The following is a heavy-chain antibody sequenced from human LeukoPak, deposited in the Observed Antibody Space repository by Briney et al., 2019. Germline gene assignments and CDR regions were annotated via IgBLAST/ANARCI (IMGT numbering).Heavy chain of an antibody. CDR3: ARGSSGWYDAFDI. D-gene: IGHD6-19*01. J-gene: IGHJ3*02. CDR1: AVTFTGYY. V-gene: IGHV1-2*02. Sequence: GASVKVSCKASAVTFTGYYMHWVRQAPGQGLEWMGWINPNSGGTNCAQRFQGRVTTNRDTSISTVYMELSRLRSDDTAVYYCARGSSGWYDAFDIWGQGTMVTVSS. CDR2: INPNSGGT.